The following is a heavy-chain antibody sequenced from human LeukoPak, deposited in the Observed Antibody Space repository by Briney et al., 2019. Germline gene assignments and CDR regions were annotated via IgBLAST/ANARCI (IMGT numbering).Heavy chain of an antibody. D-gene: IGHD3-22*01. CDR2: ISYDGSNK. J-gene: IGHJ3*02. CDR3: ARGEYYDSSGYYYDDAFDI. Sequence: PGGSLRLSCAASGFTFSSYGMHWVRQAPGKGLEWVAVISYDGSNKYYADSVKGRFTISRDNSKNTLYLQMNSLRAEDTAVYYCARGEYYDSSGYYYDDAFDIWGQGTMVTVSS. V-gene: IGHV3-30*03. CDR1: GFTFSSYG.